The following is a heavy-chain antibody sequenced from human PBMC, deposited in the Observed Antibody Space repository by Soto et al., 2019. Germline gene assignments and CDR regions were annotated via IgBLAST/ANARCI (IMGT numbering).Heavy chain of an antibody. J-gene: IGHJ4*02. D-gene: IGHD5-18*01. Sequence: EVPLVESGGGLVQPGGSLRLSCAASGFTFSSYSMNWVRQAPGKGLEWVAYISSSSSTIYYADSVKGRFTISRDNAKNSMYLQMNSLRDEETAVYYCARDPGYSYGPPDYWGQRTLVTVSS. CDR3: ARDPGYSYGPPDY. CDR2: ISSSSSTI. V-gene: IGHV3-48*02. CDR1: GFTFSSYS.